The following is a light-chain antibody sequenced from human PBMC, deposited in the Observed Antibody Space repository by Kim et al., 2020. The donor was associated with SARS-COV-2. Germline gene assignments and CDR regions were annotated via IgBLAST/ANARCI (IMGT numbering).Light chain of an antibody. CDR1: SSDVGGYGY. V-gene: IGLV2-14*03. CDR3: NSYTSSSTVV. Sequence: QSVVTQPASVSGSPGQSITISCTGTSSDVGGYGYVSWYQQHPGKAPKLMIYDVTNRLSGVSNRFSGSKSGNTASLTISGLQAEDEADYYCNSYTSSSTVVFGGGTQLTVL. CDR2: DVT. J-gene: IGLJ2*01.